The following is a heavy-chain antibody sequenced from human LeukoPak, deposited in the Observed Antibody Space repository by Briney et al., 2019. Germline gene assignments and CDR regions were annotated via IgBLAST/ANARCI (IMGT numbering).Heavy chain of an antibody. CDR2: IYHSGST. J-gene: IGHJ6*04. D-gene: IGHD6-13*01. Sequence: PSETLSLTCAVSGGSISSGGYSWSWIRQPPGKGLEWIGYIYHSGSTYYNPSLKSRVTISVDRSKNQFSLKLSSVTAADTAVYYCARGGGSQLGSWYMRYYGMDVWGKGTTVTVSS. CDR3: ARGGGSQLGSWYMRYYGMDV. V-gene: IGHV4-30-2*01. CDR1: GGSISSGGYS.